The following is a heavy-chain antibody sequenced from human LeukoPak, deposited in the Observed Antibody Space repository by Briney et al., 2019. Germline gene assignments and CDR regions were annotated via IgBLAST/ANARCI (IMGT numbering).Heavy chain of an antibody. CDR1: GFTFSIYG. J-gene: IGHJ6*03. D-gene: IGHD3-10*01. V-gene: IGHV3-23*01. CDR2: MSGSGGST. CDR3: ARRAGRFGELLYGYYYYMDV. Sequence: GSLRLSCAASGFTFSIYGMSWVRQAPGRGLEWVSAMSGSGGSTYYADSVKGRFTISRDNAKNSLYLQMNSLRAEDTAVYYCARRAGRFGELLYGYYYYMDVWGKGTTVTVSS.